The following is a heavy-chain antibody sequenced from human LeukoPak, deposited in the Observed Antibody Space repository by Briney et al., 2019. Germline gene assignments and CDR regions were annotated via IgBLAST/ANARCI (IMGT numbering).Heavy chain of an antibody. CDR1: GYTFTGYY. Sequence: TSVKVSCKASGYTFTGYYMHWVRQAPGHGLEWRGWINPNSGGTNYAQKFQGRVTMTRDTTISTAYMELSRLRSDDAAVYYCARGDGQWQLVDYWGQGTLVTVSS. V-gene: IGHV1-2*02. CDR2: INPNSGGT. CDR3: ARGDGQWQLVDY. D-gene: IGHD6-6*01. J-gene: IGHJ4*02.